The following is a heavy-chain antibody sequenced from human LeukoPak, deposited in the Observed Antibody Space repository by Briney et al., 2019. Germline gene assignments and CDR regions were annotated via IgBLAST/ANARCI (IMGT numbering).Heavy chain of an antibody. J-gene: IGHJ2*01. CDR2: IYTSGNT. Sequence: PSQTLSLTCTASGGSISTTYLSWLRQPAGKGLEWIGRIYTSGNTNYNPSLKSRVTMSVDTSKNQFSLRLASVTAADTALYYCARDPSSWYFDLWGRGTLVTVSS. V-gene: IGHV4-4*07. CDR1: GGSISTTY. CDR3: ARDPSSWYFDL.